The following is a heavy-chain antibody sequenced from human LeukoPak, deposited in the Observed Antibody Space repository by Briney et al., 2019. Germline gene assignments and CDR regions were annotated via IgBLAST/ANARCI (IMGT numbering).Heavy chain of an antibody. CDR3: ARSGADTLYDAFDI. Sequence: SETLSLTCTVSGGSISSSSYYWGWIRQPPGKGLEWIGSIYYSGSTNYNPSLKSRVTISVDTSKNQFSLKLSSVTAADTAVYYCARSGADTLYDAFDIWGQGTMVTVSS. CDR2: IYYSGST. CDR1: GGSISSSSYY. D-gene: IGHD1-26*01. J-gene: IGHJ3*02. V-gene: IGHV4-39*07.